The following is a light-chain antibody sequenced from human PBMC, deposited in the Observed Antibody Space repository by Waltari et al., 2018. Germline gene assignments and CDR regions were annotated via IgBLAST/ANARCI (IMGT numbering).Light chain of an antibody. CDR3: QQYYDSPLT. J-gene: IGKJ4*01. V-gene: IGKV4-1*01. CDR1: ESVLFSSRNKNH. CDR2: WAS. Sequence: DIVMTQSPDSLAVSLGERATINCKSSESVLFSSRNKNHLAWYQQKPGHPPKLLLYWASTRESRVPDRFSGSGSGTDFTLTISSLQAEDVAIYYCQQYYDSPLTFGGGTKVEIK.